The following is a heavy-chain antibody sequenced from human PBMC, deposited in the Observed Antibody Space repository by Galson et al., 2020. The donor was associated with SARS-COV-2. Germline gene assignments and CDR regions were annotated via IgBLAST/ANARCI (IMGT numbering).Heavy chain of an antibody. J-gene: IGHJ4*02. V-gene: IGHV3-33*01. CDR1: GFTFSSHA. Sequence: GESLKISCAASGFTFSSHAIPWVPQAPGKGLEWVAQIFYDGSDKYYGDSVKGRFTISRDSSKNMVYLQMNNLKVDDTAVYYCARDGQLSSGWAFDYWGQGTLVTVSS. D-gene: IGHD6-19*01. CDR2: IFYDGSDK. CDR3: ARDGQLSSGWAFDY.